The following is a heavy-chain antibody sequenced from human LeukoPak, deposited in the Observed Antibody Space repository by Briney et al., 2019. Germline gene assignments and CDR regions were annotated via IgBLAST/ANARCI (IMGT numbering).Heavy chain of an antibody. CDR3: ARKSGLWSGYYYMDV. V-gene: IGHV1-69*13. J-gene: IGHJ6*03. D-gene: IGHD3-3*01. CDR2: IIPIFGTA. CDR1: GGTFSSYA. Sequence: SVKVSCKASGGTFSSYAISWVRPAPGQGLEWMGGIIPIFGTANYAQKFQGRVTITADESTSTAYMELSSLRSEDTAVYYCARKSGLWSGYYYMDVWGRGTTVTVSS.